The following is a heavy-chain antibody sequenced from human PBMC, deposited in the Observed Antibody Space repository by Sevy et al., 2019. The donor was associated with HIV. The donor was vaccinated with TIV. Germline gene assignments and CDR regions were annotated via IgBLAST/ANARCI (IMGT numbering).Heavy chain of an antibody. CDR3: AKDRYYYGSGPKPDWFDP. CDR1: GFTFSSYA. J-gene: IGHJ5*02. D-gene: IGHD3-10*01. V-gene: IGHV3-30*04. Sequence: GGSLRLSCAASGFTFSSYAMHWVRQAPGKGLEWVAVISYDGSNKYYADSVKGRFTISRDNSKNTLYLQMNSLRAEDTAVYYCAKDRYYYGSGPKPDWFDPWGQGTLVTVSS. CDR2: ISYDGSNK.